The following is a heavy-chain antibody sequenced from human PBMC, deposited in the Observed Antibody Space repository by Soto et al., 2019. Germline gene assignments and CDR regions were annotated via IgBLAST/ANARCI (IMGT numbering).Heavy chain of an antibody. V-gene: IGHV4-31*03. CDR1: GGSISSGGYN. J-gene: IGHJ6*02. CDR3: ARAKITMVRGENNYYYGMDV. Sequence: SESLSLTCTVSGGSISSGGYNWSWIRQHPGKGLEWIGHIYYSGSTYYNPSLKSRVTISVDTSKNQFSLKLSSVTAADTAVYYCARAKITMVRGENNYYYGMDVWGQGTTVT. D-gene: IGHD3-10*01. CDR2: IYYSGST.